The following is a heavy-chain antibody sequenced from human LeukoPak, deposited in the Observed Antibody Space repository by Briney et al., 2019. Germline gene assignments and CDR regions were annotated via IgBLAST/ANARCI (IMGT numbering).Heavy chain of an antibody. V-gene: IGHV3-21*01. CDR1: GFTFSSYS. D-gene: IGHD5-18*01. CDR2: ISSSSSYI. Sequence: GGSLRLSCAASGFTFSSYSMNWVRQAPGTGLEWVSSISSSSSYIYYADSVKGRFTISRDNAKNSLYLQMNSLRAEDTAVYYCARASSYGSPEHDYWGQGTLVTVSS. CDR3: ARASSYGSPEHDY. J-gene: IGHJ4*02.